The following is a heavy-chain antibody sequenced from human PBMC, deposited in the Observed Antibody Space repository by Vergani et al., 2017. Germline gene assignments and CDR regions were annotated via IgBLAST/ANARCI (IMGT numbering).Heavy chain of an antibody. V-gene: IGHV4-38-2*01. CDR2: ITNRGKT. D-gene: IGHD2-21*01. Sequence: QVRLEESGPGLVKPSETLALTCSVSGYSIGSGFYWAWFRQSPGEGLQWLTSITNRGKTYHNPSLKSRVSVSLDTSKNRFSLNLTSVTATDTAFYYWARSQGDYWYFDLWGPGSLVTVSS. CDR1: GYSIGSGFY. CDR3: ARSQGDYWYFDL. J-gene: IGHJ2*01.